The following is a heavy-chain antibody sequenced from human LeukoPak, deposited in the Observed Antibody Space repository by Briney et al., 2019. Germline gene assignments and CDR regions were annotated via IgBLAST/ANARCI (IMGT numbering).Heavy chain of an antibody. J-gene: IGHJ4*02. CDR3: ARGLSGSQEY. V-gene: IGHV4-61*02. CDR2: IYTSGST. Sequence: SETLSLTCTVSGGSISSGSYYWSWIRQPAGKGLEWIGRIYTSGSTNYNPSLKSRVTISVDTSKNQFSLKLSSVTAADTAVYYCARGLSGSQEYWGQGILVTVSS. CDR1: GGSISSGSYY. D-gene: IGHD1-26*01.